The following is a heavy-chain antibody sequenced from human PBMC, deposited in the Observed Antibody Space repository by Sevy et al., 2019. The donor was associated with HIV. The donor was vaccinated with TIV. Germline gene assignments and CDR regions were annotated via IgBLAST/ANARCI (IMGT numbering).Heavy chain of an antibody. J-gene: IGHJ5*02. CDR1: GYTFTGYY. CDR2: INPNSGGT. D-gene: IGHD2-15*01. V-gene: IGHV1-2*02. Sequence: ASVKVSCKASGYTFTGYYMHWVRQAPGQGLEWMGWINPNSGGTNYAQKFQGRVTMTRDTSISTAYMELSGLSSDDTAVYYCAGERVYCSGGSCKPGGWFDPWGQGTLVTVSS. CDR3: AGERVYCSGGSCKPGGWFDP.